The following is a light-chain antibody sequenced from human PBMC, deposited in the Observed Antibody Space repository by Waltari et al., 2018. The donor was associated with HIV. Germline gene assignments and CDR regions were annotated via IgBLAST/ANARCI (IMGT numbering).Light chain of an antibody. J-gene: IGLJ1*01. Sequence: QSVLTQPPSASGTPGQTVTISCSGGSSNIGNDNVYWYQTLPGMTPKPLIYKNYVRPSGVPSGFAGSKSGTSASLAISGLRSEDEADYYWVGWDSSLSAYVFGAGTKVTVL. CDR1: SSNIGNDN. CDR3: VGWDSSLSAYV. V-gene: IGLV1-47*01. CDR2: KNY.